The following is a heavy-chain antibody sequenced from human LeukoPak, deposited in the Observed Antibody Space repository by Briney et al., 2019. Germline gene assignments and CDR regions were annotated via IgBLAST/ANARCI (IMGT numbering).Heavy chain of an antibody. CDR1: GGTFSSYA. CDR3: SRRGVRSTSWFDP. V-gene: IGHV1-69*06. D-gene: IGHD2-2*01. Sequence: VASVKVSCKASGGTFSSYAISWVRQAPGQGLEWMGGIIAVFGTANYAQNFQGRVTITADKSTSTAYMELSSPRSEDTAVYYCSRRGVRSTSWFDPWGQGTLVTVSS. J-gene: IGHJ5*02. CDR2: IIAVFGTA.